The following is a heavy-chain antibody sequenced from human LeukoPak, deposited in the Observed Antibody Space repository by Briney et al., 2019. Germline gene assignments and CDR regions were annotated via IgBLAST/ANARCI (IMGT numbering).Heavy chain of an antibody. CDR2: IIPIFGTA. J-gene: IGHJ6*03. CDR1: GGTFSSSA. V-gene: IGHV1-69*05. Sequence: SVKVSCKASGGTFSSSAISWVRQAPGQGLEWMGGIIPIFGTANYAQKFQGRVTITTDESTSTAYMELSSLRSEDTAVYYCARAPRLTTVTRDYMDVWGKGTTVTVSS. D-gene: IGHD4-11*01. CDR3: ARAPRLTTVTRDYMDV.